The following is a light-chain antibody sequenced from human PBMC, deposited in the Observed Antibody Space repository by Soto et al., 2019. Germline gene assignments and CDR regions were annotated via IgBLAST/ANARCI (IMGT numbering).Light chain of an antibody. CDR2: EVS. J-gene: IGLJ2*01. Sequence: QSALTQPASVSGSPGQSITISCTGTSSDVGGYNYVSWYQQHPGKAPKLMIYEVSNRPSGVSNRFSGSKSGNTASLTISGLQAEDEADYYCCSYAGNDTYVFGGGTKVTVL. V-gene: IGLV2-14*01. CDR1: SSDVGGYNY. CDR3: CSYAGNDTYV.